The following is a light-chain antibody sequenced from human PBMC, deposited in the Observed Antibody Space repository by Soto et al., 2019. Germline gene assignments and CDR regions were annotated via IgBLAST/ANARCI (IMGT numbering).Light chain of an antibody. Sequence: SALTQPRSVSGSPGQSVTISCTGTSNDVGGYNYVSWFQHHPGESPKLIIFDVRHRPSGVPDRFSGSKSGMTASLTISGLQAEDEADYYCCSYGGICSNVFGTGTKLTVL. CDR1: SNDVGGYNY. J-gene: IGLJ1*01. CDR3: CSYGGICSNV. V-gene: IGLV2-11*01. CDR2: DVR.